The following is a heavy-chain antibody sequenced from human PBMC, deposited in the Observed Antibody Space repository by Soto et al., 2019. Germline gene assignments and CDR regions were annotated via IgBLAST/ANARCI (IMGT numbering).Heavy chain of an antibody. D-gene: IGHD1-20*01. Sequence: KPSGSPALPCSVSGGSISSGDYYWSWIRQPPGKGLEWIGYIYYSGSTYYNPSLKSRVTISVDTSKNQFSLKLSSVTAADTAVYYCARGNYNWNEGPEYYGMDVWGQGTTVTVSS. V-gene: IGHV4-30-4*01. CDR1: GGSISSGDYY. J-gene: IGHJ6*02. CDR3: ARGNYNWNEGPEYYGMDV. CDR2: IYYSGST.